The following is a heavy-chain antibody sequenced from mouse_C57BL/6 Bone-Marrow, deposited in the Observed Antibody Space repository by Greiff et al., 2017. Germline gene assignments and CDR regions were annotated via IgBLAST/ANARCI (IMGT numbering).Heavy chain of an antibody. Sequence: EVQLQQSGAELVRPGASVKLSCTASGFNFKDDYMHWVKQRPEQGLEWIGWIDPENGDTEYASKFQGKATITADTYSNTAYLQLSSLTSEDTAVYYCTTYSPFAYWGQGTLVTVSA. D-gene: IGHD3-1*01. CDR2: IDPENGDT. CDR1: GFNFKDDY. CDR3: TTYSPFAY. V-gene: IGHV14-4*01. J-gene: IGHJ3*01.